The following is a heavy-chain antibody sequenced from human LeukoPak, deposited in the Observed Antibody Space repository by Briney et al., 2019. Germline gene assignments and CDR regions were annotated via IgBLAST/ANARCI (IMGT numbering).Heavy chain of an antibody. D-gene: IGHD3-22*01. CDR3: AREMYDSGGYRVSYFDY. Sequence: PSETLSLTCTVSGGSISSNNYYWGWIRQPPGKGLEWIASIHNSGSTFYNPSLKGRVSRSIDTSKNQFSLKLGSVTAADTAVYYCAREMYDSGGYRVSYFDYWGQGILVTVSS. CDR1: GGSISSNNYY. CDR2: IHNSGST. J-gene: IGHJ4*02. V-gene: IGHV4-39*07.